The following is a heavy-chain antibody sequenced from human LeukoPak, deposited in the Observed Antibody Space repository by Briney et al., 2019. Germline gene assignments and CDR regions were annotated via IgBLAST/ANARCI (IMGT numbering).Heavy chain of an antibody. CDR1: GDSVSSSSAA. J-gene: IGHJ6*02. CDR2: TYYRSRWYS. V-gene: IGHV6-1*01. CDR3: ARDRTAATGISNGMDV. D-gene: IGHD6-13*01. Sequence: SQTLSLTCAISGDSVSSSSAAWNWIRQSPSRGLEWLGRTYYRSRWYSFYAVSVKSRIIIKPDTSNNQFSLQLNSMTPEDTAVYYCARDRTAATGISNGMDVWGQGTTVTVSS.